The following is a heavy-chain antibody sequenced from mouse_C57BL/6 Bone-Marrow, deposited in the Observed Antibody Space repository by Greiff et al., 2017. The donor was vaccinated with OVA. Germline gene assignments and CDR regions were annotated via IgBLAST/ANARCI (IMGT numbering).Heavy chain of an antibody. CDR3: SKIYDDERYYFDY. J-gene: IGHJ2*01. CDR1: GYTFTSYG. CDR2: INPRSGNT. Sequence: QVQLQQSGAELARPGASVKLSCKASGYTFTSYGISWVKQRTGQGLEWIGEINPRSGNTYYNEKFKGKATMPADNSSSTAYMELRNLTSEDSAVYFCSKIYDDERYYFDYWGQGTTLTVSS. D-gene: IGHD2-12*01. V-gene: IGHV1-81*01.